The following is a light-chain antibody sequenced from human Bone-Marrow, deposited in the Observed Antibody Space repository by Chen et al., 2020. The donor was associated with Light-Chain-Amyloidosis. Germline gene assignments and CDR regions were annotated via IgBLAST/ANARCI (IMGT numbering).Light chain of an antibody. J-gene: IGKJ1*01. CDR2: AAS. CDR3: QQYATSAWT. V-gene: IGKV3-20*01. CDR1: QSVTGSH. Sequence: EILLTQSPGTLSLSPGERVTLSCRASQSVTGSHLAWYQQKPGQAPRLLIYAASTRATGVPDRFRGSGYGTDFTLTISRLEPEDCAVYYCQQYATSAWTFGRGTKVEMK.